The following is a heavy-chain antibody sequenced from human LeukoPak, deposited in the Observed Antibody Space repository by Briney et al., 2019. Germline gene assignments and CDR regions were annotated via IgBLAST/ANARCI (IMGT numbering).Heavy chain of an antibody. J-gene: IGHJ3*02. V-gene: IGHV3-23*01. D-gene: IGHD6-25*01. CDR3: ARGSDLDAFDI. CDR2: ISGSGGSGGST. CDR1: GFTFSSYA. Sequence: PGGSLRLSCAASGFTFSSYAMSWVRQAPGKGLEWVSAISGSGGSGGSTYYADSVKGRFTISRDNSKNTLFLQMNSLRAEDKALYHCARGSDLDAFDIWGQGTMVTVSS.